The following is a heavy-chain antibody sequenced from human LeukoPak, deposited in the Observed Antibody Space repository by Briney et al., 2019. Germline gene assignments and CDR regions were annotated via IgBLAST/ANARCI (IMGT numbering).Heavy chain of an antibody. CDR3: TRWGYYYGMDV. V-gene: IGHV3-49*04. CDR1: GFTFGDYA. J-gene: IGHJ6*02. D-gene: IGHD3-16*01. CDR2: IRSKAYGGTT. Sequence: QPGRSLRLSCTASGFTFGDYAMSWVRQAPGKGLEWVGFIRSKAYGGTTEYAASVKGRFTIPKDDSKSIAYLQMNSLKTEDTAVYYSTRWGYYYGMDVWGQGTTVTVSS.